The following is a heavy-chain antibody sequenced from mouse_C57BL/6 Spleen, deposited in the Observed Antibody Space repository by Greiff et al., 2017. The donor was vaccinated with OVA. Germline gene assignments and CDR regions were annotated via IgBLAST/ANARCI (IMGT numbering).Heavy chain of an antibody. V-gene: IGHV5-6*01. D-gene: IGHD2-5*01. CDR2: ISSGGSYT. CDR1: GFTFSSYG. Sequence: EVMLVESGGDLVKPGGSLKLSCAASGFTFSSYGMSWVRQTPDKRLEWVATISSGGSYTYYPDSVKGRFTISRDNAKNTLYLQMSSLKSEDTAMYYCARPYYSNYDFDYWGQGTTLTVSS. CDR3: ARPYYSNYDFDY. J-gene: IGHJ2*01.